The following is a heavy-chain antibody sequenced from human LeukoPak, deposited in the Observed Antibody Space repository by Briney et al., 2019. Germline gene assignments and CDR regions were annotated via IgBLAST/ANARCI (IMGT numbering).Heavy chain of an antibody. CDR2: IKQDGSEK. V-gene: IGHV3-7*01. CDR3: GTTVTTGRRY. Sequence: GGSLRLSCAASGFTFSNYWMSWVRQAPGEGLEWVANIKQDGSEKYYVDSMKGRFTISRDNAKNSLYLQMNSLRAEDTAVYYCGTTVTTGRRYWGQGALVTVSS. D-gene: IGHD4-17*01. CDR1: GFTFSNYW. J-gene: IGHJ4*02.